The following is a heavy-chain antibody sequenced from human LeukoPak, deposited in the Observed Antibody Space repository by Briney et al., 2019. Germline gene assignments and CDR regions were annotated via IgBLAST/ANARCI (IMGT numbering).Heavy chain of an antibody. V-gene: IGHV4-4*07. Sequence: SETLSLTYTVSGGSISSYYWSWIRQPAGKGLEWLGRIYTSGSTNYNPSLKSRVTMSVDTSKNQFSLKLSSVTAADTAVYYCARVGDYVWGSYRSNWFDPWGQGTLVTVSS. CDR2: IYTSGST. J-gene: IGHJ5*02. CDR1: GGSISSYY. D-gene: IGHD3-16*02. CDR3: ARVGDYVWGSYRSNWFDP.